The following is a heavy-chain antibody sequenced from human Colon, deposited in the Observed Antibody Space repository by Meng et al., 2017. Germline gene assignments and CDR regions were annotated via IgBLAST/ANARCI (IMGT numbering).Heavy chain of an antibody. V-gene: IGHV4-4*02. Sequence: SGAGLRNPSETAFSAWAVSGACVTINSCWGRVRRPAGRGLGWIGQMDHTGSTHYRPVLNSRVTMSLDKSRNQFSLRLTSVTAADPAVYYCARHGGYYKDFWGQGTLVTVSS. J-gene: IGHJ4*02. D-gene: IGHD4-23*01. CDR1: GACVTINSC. CDR3: ARHGGYYKDF. CDR2: MDHTGST.